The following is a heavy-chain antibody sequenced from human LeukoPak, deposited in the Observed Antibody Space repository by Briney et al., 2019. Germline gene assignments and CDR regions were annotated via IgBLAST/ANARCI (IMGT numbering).Heavy chain of an antibody. CDR1: GFTFSDYY. CDR3: ASDIVATSGEF. V-gene: IGHV3-11*01. J-gene: IGHJ4*02. D-gene: IGHD5-12*01. Sequence: GGSLRLSCAASGFTFSDYYMSWIRQAPGKGLEWVAYITSSGDDIYYADSVKGRFTISRDNAKNALFLRMSSLRVEDTATYYCASDIVATSGEFWGQGTLVSVSS. CDR2: ITSSGDDI.